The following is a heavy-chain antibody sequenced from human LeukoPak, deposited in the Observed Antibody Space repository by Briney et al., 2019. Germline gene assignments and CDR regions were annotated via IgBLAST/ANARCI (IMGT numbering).Heavy chain of an antibody. CDR1: GYTFTGHY. CDR3: ARVRAVAAPGDY. J-gene: IGHJ4*02. CDR2: INPNSGGT. Sequence: ASVKVSCKASGYTFTGHYMHWVRQAPGQGLEWMGWINPNSGGTNYAQKFQGRVTMTRDTSISTAYMELSRLRSDDTAVYYCARVRAVAAPGDYWGQGTLVTVSS. D-gene: IGHD6-19*01. V-gene: IGHV1-2*02.